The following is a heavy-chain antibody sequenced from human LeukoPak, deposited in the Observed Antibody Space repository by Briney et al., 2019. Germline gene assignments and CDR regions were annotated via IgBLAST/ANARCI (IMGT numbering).Heavy chain of an antibody. D-gene: IGHD3-10*01. CDR3: AKDVDPFGSGSYVEGFDY. Sequence: GGSLRLSCAASGFTFSSYGMHWVRQAPGKGLEWVAVISYDGSNKYYADSVKGRFTISRDNSKNTLYLQMNCLRAEDTAVYYCAKDVDPFGSGSYVEGFDYWGQGTLVTVSS. CDR1: GFTFSSYG. J-gene: IGHJ4*02. CDR2: ISYDGSNK. V-gene: IGHV3-30*18.